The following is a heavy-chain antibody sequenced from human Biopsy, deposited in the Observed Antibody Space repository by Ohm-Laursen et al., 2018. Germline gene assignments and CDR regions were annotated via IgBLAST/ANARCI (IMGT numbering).Heavy chain of an antibody. CDR1: GDSISSYY. V-gene: IGHV4-59*01. Sequence: TLSLTCTVSGDSISSYYWSWIRQPPGKGLEWIGHIYYSVMTNYNPSLQSRVSISDDTSRNQVSLTLSSVTAADTAVYYCARDSGILNYGNFKYYHYYGMDVWGQGTKVTVSS. D-gene: IGHD4-11*01. CDR2: IYYSVMT. CDR3: ARDSGILNYGNFKYYHYYGMDV. J-gene: IGHJ6*02.